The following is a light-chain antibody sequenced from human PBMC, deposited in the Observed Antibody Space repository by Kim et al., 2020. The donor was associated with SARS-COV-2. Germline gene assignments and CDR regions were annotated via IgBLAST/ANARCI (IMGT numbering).Light chain of an antibody. J-gene: IGLJ3*02. CDR2: YDS. V-gene: IGLV3-21*04. CDR1: NIGSKS. Sequence: SYELTQPPSVSVAPGKTARITCGGNNIGSKSVHWYQQKPGQAPVLVIYYDSDRPSGIPERFSGSNSGNTATLTISRVEAGDEADYCCQVWDSSSDRVFGGGTQLTVL. CDR3: QVWDSSSDRV.